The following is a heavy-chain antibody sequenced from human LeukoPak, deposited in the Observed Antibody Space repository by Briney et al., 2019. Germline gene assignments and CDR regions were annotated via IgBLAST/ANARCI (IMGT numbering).Heavy chain of an antibody. CDR3: ATRLGGRAFDI. J-gene: IGHJ3*02. V-gene: IGHV7-4-1*02. Sequence: ASVKVSCKASGYTFTSYGISWVRQAPGQGLEWMGWINTNTGNPTYAQGFTGRFVFSLDTSVSTAYLQISSLKAEDTAVYYCATRLGGRAFDIWGQGTMVTVSS. CDR2: INTNTGNP. D-gene: IGHD3-16*01. CDR1: GYTFTSYG.